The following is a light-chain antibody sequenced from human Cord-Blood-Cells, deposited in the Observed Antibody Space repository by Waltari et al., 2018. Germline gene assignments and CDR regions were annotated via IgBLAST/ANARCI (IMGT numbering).Light chain of an antibody. CDR1: QSVSSN. J-gene: IGKJ1*01. CDR2: GAS. CDR3: QQYNNWPGT. Sequence: EIVMTQSPATLSVSPGERATLSCRASQSVSSNLAWYQQKPGQAPRLLIYGASTRATGIPASCSCNESGTEFTLTISNLQSEDFAVYYCQQYNNWPGTFGQGTKVEIK. V-gene: IGKV3-15*01.